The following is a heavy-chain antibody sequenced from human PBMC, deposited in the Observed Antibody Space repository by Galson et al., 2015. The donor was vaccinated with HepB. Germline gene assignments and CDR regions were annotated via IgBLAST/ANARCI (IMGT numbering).Heavy chain of an antibody. J-gene: IGHJ4*02. CDR2: IIPILGIA. Sequence: SVKVSCKASGGTFSSYAISWVRQAPGQGLEWMGRIIPILGIANYAQKFQGRVTITADKSTSTAYMELSSLRSEDTAAYYCARAYCGGDCYYYRLDTFDYWGQGTLVTVSS. CDR3: ARAYCGGDCYYYRLDTFDY. D-gene: IGHD2-21*01. V-gene: IGHV1-69*04. CDR1: GGTFSSYA.